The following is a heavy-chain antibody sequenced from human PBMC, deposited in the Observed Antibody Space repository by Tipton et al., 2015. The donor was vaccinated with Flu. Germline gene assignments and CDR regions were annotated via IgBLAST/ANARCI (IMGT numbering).Heavy chain of an antibody. Sequence: GLVKPSETLSLTCSVSGGSVTIRGYCWGWFRRPPGKGLEYIGTIYYSGTTYHNPSLKSRLSLSMDASRNQFSLGLSSVTDAYTAVYYCARMMLTQYSYYTKDDWSQGTAVAVAS. J-gene: IGHJ6*02. CDR3: ARMMLTQYSYYTKDD. CDR2: IYYSGTT. V-gene: IGHV4-39*07. D-gene: IGHD3-10*02. CDR1: GGSVTIRGYC.